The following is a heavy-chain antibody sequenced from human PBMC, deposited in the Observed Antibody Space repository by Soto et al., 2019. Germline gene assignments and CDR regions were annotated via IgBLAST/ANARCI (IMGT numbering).Heavy chain of an antibody. Sequence: ASVKVSCKASGYTFTSYAMHWVRQAPGQRLEWMGWINAGNGNTKYSQKFQGRVTITRDTSASTAYMELSSLRSEDTAVYYCARDLYYYGSGSSPYYYYGMDVWGQGTTVTVSS. CDR2: INAGNGNT. V-gene: IGHV1-3*01. CDR1: GYTFTSYA. D-gene: IGHD3-10*01. J-gene: IGHJ6*02. CDR3: ARDLYYYGSGSSPYYYYGMDV.